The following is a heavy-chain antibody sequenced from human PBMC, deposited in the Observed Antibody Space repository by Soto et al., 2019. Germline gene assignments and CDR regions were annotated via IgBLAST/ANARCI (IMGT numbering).Heavy chain of an antibody. V-gene: IGHV1-46*01. CDR2: INPSGGST. CDR1: GYTLTSYY. D-gene: IGHD3-22*01. J-gene: IGHJ3*02. CDR3: ARDSNPYYDSSGPGAFDI. Sequence: ASVKVSCKASGYTLTSYYMHWVRQAPGQGLEWMGIINPSGGSTSYAQKFQGRVTMTRDTSTSTVYMELSSLRSEDTAVYYCARDSNPYYDSSGPGAFDIWGQGTMVTVSS.